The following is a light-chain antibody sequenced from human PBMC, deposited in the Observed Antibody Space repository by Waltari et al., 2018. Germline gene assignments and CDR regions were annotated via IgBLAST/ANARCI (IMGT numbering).Light chain of an antibody. Sequence: QSALTQPPSASGSPGQSVTISCTATGSDLRPYKYLSWYQQPPGKAPKLILYEVSRRPSGVPDRFSGSRFGDTASLTVSGLQADDEAEYYCSSYAGSYYFISFGGGTKLTVL. V-gene: IGLV2-8*01. CDR2: EVS. J-gene: IGLJ2*01. CDR1: GSDLRPYKY. CDR3: SSYAGSYYFIS.